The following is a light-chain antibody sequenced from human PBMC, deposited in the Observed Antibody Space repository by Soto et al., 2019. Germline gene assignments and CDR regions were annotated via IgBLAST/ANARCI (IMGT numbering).Light chain of an antibody. V-gene: IGLV2-14*01. CDR2: DVS. Sequence: QSALTQPASVSGSPGQSITIACTGTNSDVDAYNYVSWYQQHPGKAPKLMIYDVSNRPSGVSNRFSGSKSGNTASLTISGLQAEDEADYYCSSYTITNTLWVFGGGTKLTVL. CDR1: NSDVDAYNY. J-gene: IGLJ3*02. CDR3: SSYTITNTLWV.